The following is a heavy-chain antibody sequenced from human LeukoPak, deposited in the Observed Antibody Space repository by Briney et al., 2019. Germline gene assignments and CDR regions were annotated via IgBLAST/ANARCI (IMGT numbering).Heavy chain of an antibody. V-gene: IGHV3-15*01. CDR1: GFTLSNNY. CDR2: IKSKGGGGTT. Sequence: GGSLRLSCAASGFTLSNNYMSWVRQAPGKGLEWVGRIKSKGGGGTTEYAAPVKGRFTISRDDSKNTLFLQMNSLKTEDTAVYYCVWVRESNYALDPWSQGTLVTVSS. CDR3: VWVRESNYALDP. J-gene: IGHJ5*02. D-gene: IGHD2-2*01.